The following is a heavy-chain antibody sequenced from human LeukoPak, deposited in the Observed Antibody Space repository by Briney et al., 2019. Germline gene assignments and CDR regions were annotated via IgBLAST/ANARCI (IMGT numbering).Heavy chain of an antibody. D-gene: IGHD2-15*01. Sequence: PGRSLRLSCTASGFTFGDYAMSWVRQAPGKGLKWVGFIRSKAYGGTTEYAASVKGRFTISRDDSKSIAYLQMNSLKTEDTAVYYCTRLYCSGGSCYFDEPPADYWGQGTLVTVSS. CDR1: GFTFGDYA. V-gene: IGHV3-49*04. CDR2: IRSKAYGGTT. J-gene: IGHJ4*02. CDR3: TRLYCSGGSCYFDEPPADY.